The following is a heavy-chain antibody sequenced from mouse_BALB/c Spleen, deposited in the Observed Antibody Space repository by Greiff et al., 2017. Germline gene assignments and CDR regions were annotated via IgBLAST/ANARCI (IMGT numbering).Heavy chain of an antibody. J-gene: IGHJ3*01. V-gene: IGHV5-6*01. CDR1: GFTFSSYG. D-gene: IGHD2-4*01. CDR3: ARHGYYDYDGFAY. CDR2: ISSGGSYT. Sequence: EVQLVESGGGLVKPGGSLKLSCAASGFTFSSYGMSWVRQTPDKRLEWVATISSGGSYTYYPDSVKGRFTISRDNAKNTLYLQMSSLKSEDTAMYYCARHGYYDYDGFAYWGQGTLVTVSA.